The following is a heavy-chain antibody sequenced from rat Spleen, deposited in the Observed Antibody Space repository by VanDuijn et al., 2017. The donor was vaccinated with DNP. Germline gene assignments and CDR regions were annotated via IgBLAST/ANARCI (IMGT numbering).Heavy chain of an antibody. V-gene: IGHV5-7*01. CDR3: TRYYDSFDY. CDR1: GFTFSDYN. Sequence: EVQLVESGGGLVQPGRSLKLSCAASGFTFSDYNMAWVRQAPKKGLEWVATISYDGSSTYYRDSVKGRFTISRDNAKSILYLQMDSLRSEDTATYYCTRYYDSFDYWGQGVMVTVSS. J-gene: IGHJ2*01. CDR2: ISYDGSST. D-gene: IGHD1-1*01.